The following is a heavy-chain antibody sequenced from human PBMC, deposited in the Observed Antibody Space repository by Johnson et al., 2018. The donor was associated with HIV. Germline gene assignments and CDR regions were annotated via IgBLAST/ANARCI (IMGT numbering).Heavy chain of an antibody. CDR3: ARDKGIAARLGAFDI. V-gene: IGHV3-7*01. D-gene: IGHD6-6*01. CDR1: GFTVSGNY. Sequence: EVQLVESGGGLVQPGGSLRLSCAVSGFTVSGNYMSWVRQAPGKGLECVANIKQDGSEKYYVDSVKGRFTISRDNSKNTLYLQMNSLRAEDTAVYYCARDKGIAARLGAFDIWGQGTMVTVSS. J-gene: IGHJ3*02. CDR2: IKQDGSEK.